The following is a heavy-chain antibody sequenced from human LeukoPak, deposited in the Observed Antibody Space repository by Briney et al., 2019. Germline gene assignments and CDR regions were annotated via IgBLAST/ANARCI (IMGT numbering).Heavy chain of an antibody. CDR1: GYTFTGYY. CDR2: INPNSGGT. J-gene: IGHJ3*02. CDR3: ARVGDSVTEILGAFDI. V-gene: IGHV1-2*04. D-gene: IGHD4-11*01. Sequence: ASVKVSCKASGYTFTGYYMHWVRQAPEQGLEWMGWINPNSGGTNYAQKFQGWVTMTRDTSISTAYMELSRLRSDDTAVYYCARVGDSVTEILGAFDIWGQGTMVTVSS.